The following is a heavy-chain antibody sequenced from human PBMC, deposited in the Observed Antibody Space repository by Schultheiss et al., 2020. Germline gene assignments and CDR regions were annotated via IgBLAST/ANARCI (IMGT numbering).Heavy chain of an antibody. Sequence: SETLSLTCTVSGGSISSYYWSWIRQPPGKGLEWIGYIYYSGSTNYNPSLKSRVTISVDTSKNQFSLKLSSVTAADTAVYYCARDLGYCSSTSCYYYGMDVWGKGTTVTVSS. V-gene: IGHV4-59*01. J-gene: IGHJ6*04. CDR2: IYYSGST. CDR3: ARDLGYCSSTSCYYYGMDV. D-gene: IGHD2-2*01. CDR1: GGSISSYY.